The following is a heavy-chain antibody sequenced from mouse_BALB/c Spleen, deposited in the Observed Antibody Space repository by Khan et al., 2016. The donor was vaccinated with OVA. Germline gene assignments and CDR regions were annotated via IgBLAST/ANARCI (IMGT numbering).Heavy chain of an antibody. Sequence: QVQLKESGAELVKPGASVKLSCKTSGYTFTSYWIQWVKQRPGQGLGWIGQIFPGTGTTYYNENFKGKATLTVDTSSSPAYMQLSSLPSEDSAVYFCARGYFGSYEFVYWGQGTLVTVSP. CDR1: GYTFTSYW. CDR2: IFPGTGTT. V-gene: IGHV1S132*01. CDR3: ARGYFGSYEFVY. D-gene: IGHD1-1*02. J-gene: IGHJ3*01.